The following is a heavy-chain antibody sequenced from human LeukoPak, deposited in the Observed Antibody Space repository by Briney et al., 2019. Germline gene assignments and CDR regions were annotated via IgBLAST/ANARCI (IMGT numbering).Heavy chain of an antibody. J-gene: IGHJ4*02. Sequence: PSETLSLTCTVSGGSIGSYYWSWVRQPPGKGLEWIGFIYNNGSPNYNPSLQSRVTIAVDTSKNRFSLKLSAVTTADTAVYYCARHSASGWYYFEYWGQGTLVTVSS. D-gene: IGHD6-19*01. CDR1: GGSIGSYY. CDR2: IYNNGSP. V-gene: IGHV4-59*08. CDR3: ARHSASGWYYFEY.